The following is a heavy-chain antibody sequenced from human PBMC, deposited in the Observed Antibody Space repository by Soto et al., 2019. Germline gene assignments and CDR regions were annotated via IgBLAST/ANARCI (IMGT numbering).Heavy chain of an antibody. Sequence: PGGSLRLSCAASGFTFDDYAMHWVRQAPGKGLEWVSGISWNSGSIGYADSVKGRFTISRDNAKNSLYLQMNSLRAEDTALYYCAKDMGQWLVMNWFDPWGQGTLVTVS. CDR2: ISWNSGSI. D-gene: IGHD6-19*01. CDR1: GFTFDDYA. CDR3: AKDMGQWLVMNWFDP. J-gene: IGHJ5*02. V-gene: IGHV3-9*01.